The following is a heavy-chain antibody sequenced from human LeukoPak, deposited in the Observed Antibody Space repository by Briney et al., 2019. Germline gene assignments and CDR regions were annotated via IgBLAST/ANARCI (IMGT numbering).Heavy chain of an antibody. V-gene: IGHV3-23*01. J-gene: IGHJ4*02. CDR3: ARDLMAEEDIVVVVAATGFDY. CDR2: ISGSGGRT. D-gene: IGHD2-15*01. Sequence: GGSLRLSCAASGFTFSSHAMSWVRQAPGKGLEWVSAISGSGGRTDYADSVKGRFTISRDNPKDTLYLQMNTLRAEDTAVYYCARDLMAEEDIVVVVAATGFDYWGQGTLVTVSS. CDR1: GFTFSSHA.